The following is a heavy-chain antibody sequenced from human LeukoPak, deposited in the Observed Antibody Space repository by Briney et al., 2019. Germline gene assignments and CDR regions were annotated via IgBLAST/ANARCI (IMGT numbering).Heavy chain of an antibody. Sequence: PGGSLRLSCAASGFTFSSYAMHWVRQAPGGGLEWVAVISYDGSNKYYADSVKGRFTISRDNAKNSLYLQMNSLRAEDTALYYCAKDQASGYDFGYYGMDVWGQGTTVTVSS. CDR1: GFTFSSYA. V-gene: IGHV3-30-3*01. CDR3: AKDQASGYDFGYYGMDV. J-gene: IGHJ6*02. D-gene: IGHD5-12*01. CDR2: ISYDGSNK.